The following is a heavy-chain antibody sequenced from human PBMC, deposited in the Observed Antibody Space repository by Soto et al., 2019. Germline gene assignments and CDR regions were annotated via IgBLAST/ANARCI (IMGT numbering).Heavy chain of an antibody. CDR2: LHHSGGT. CDR1: GGSITNSDYF. V-gene: IGHV4-39*01. J-gene: IGHJ4*02. CDR3: AKVMVGAPRHPDVDH. Sequence: LQLQESGPGLVKPSETLSLTCTVSGGSITNSDYFWAWIRQPPGKGLEWIGRLHHSGGTYYNSSRKSRATRSADAPKNKLSLILKSVTAADTAVYYCAKVMVGAPRHPDVDHWGQGALVTVSS. D-gene: IGHD2-15*01.